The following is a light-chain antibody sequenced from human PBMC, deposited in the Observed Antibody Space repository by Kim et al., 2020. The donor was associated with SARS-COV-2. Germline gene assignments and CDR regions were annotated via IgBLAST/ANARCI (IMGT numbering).Light chain of an antibody. CDR2: EGS. V-gene: IGLV2-23*01. CDR3: CSYAGSSTLV. Sequence: GQSNTISCTATSRDVGRYNLVSWYQQHPGKAPKLMIYEGSKRPSGVSNRFSGSKSGNTASLTISGLQAEDEADYYCCSYAGSSTLVFGGGTQLTVL. J-gene: IGLJ2*01. CDR1: SRDVGRYNL.